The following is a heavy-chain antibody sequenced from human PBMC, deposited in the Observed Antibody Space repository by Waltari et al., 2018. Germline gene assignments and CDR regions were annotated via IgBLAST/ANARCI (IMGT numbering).Heavy chain of an antibody. J-gene: IGHJ4*02. CDR2: IWYDGSNK. CDR3: ARGSGFFDY. V-gene: IGHV3-33*01. D-gene: IGHD2-15*01. Sequence: QVQLVESGGGVVQPGRSLRLSCAASGFTFSSYGMHWVRQAPGKGVEWVAVIWYDGSNKYYADSVKGRFTISRDNSKTTLYLQMNSLRAEDTAVYYCARGSGFFDYWGQGTLVTVSS. CDR1: GFTFSSYG.